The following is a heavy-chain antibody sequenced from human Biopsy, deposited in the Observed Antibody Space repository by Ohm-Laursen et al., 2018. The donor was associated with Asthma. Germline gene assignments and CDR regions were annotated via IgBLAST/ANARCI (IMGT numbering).Heavy chain of an antibody. V-gene: IGHV3-33*01. J-gene: IGHJ6*02. Sequence: SLRLSCAASGFTFSSYGMHWVRQAPAKGREWVAVIWYDGSNKYNADSVKGRFTISRDNSKNTLYLQMNSPRAEDTAVYYCARSIYDFWSGYYGMDVWGQGTTVTVSS. D-gene: IGHD3-3*01. CDR3: ARSIYDFWSGYYGMDV. CDR2: IWYDGSNK. CDR1: GFTFSSYG.